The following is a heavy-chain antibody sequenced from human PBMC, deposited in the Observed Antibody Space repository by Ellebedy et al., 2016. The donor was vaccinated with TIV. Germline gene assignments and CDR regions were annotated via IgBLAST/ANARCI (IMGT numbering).Heavy chain of an antibody. CDR2: IYSNGHT. D-gene: IGHD3-10*01. CDR1: GGSISSGGYY. J-gene: IGHJ4*02. Sequence: LRLSCTVSGGSISSGGYYWNWIRQHPGKGLDWIGYIYSNGHTYYNPSLKSRVTISLDPSKTQFSLKLSSGTAADTAVYFCARVQTATFYYGMDCWGQGTLVSVSS. V-gene: IGHV4-31*03. CDR3: ARVQTATFYYGMDC.